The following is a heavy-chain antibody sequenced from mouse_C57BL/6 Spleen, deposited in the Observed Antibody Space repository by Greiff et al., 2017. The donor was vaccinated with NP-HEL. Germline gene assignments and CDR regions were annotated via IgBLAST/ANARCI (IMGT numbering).Heavy chain of an antibody. CDR3: ARRGYYGSSPYWYFDV. J-gene: IGHJ1*03. Sequence: VQLQQSGAELMKPGASVKLSFKATGYTFTGYWIEWVKQRPGHGLEWIGEILPGSGSTNYNEKFKGKATFTADTSSNTAYMQLSSLTTEDSAIYYCARRGYYGSSPYWYFDVWGTGTTVTVSS. CDR2: ILPGSGST. V-gene: IGHV1-9*01. D-gene: IGHD1-1*01. CDR1: GYTFTGYW.